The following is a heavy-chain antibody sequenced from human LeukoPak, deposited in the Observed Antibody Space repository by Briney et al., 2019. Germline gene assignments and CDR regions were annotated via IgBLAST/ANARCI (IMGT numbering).Heavy chain of an antibody. CDR1: GYTFTIYG. CDR3: ARDTYYYGSGSSTGSDY. Sequence: GASVKVACKASGYTFTIYGLSWVRQAPGQGLEWMGWISAYNGNTNYAQNLQGRVTMTTDTSTGTAYMELRSLRSDDTAVYYCARDTYYYGSGSSTGSDYWGQGTLVTVSS. J-gene: IGHJ4*02. CDR2: ISAYNGNT. D-gene: IGHD3-10*01. V-gene: IGHV1-18*01.